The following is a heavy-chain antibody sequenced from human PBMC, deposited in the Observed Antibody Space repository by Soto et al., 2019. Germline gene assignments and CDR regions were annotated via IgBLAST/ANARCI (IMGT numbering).Heavy chain of an antibody. J-gene: IGHJ4*02. V-gene: IGHV1-69*13. Sequence: SVKVSCKASGGTFSSYAISWVRQAPGQGLEWMGGIIPIFGTANYAQKFQGRVTITADESTSTAYMELSSLRSEDTAVYYCARDLSDSSGYYLTVPIAFDYWGQGTLVTVSS. CDR2: IIPIFGTA. CDR1: GGTFSSYA. CDR3: ARDLSDSSGYYLTVPIAFDY. D-gene: IGHD3-22*01.